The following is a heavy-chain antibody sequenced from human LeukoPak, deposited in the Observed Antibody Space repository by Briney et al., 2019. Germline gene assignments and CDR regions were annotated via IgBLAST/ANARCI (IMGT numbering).Heavy chain of an antibody. CDR3: AKSPAHDWPYYFDY. V-gene: IGHV3-23*01. D-gene: IGHD3-9*01. J-gene: IGHJ4*02. Sequence: GGSLRLSCAASGFTFSSYAMSWVRQAPGKGLEWVSAISGSGGSTYYADSVKGRFTISRDNSKNTLYRQMNRLRADDTAVYYCAKSPAHDWPYYFDYWGQGTLVTVSS. CDR2: ISGSGGST. CDR1: GFTFSSYA.